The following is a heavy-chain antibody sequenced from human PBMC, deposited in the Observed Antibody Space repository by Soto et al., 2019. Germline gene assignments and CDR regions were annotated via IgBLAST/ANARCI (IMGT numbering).Heavy chain of an antibody. V-gene: IGHV1-2*02. J-gene: IGHJ4*02. CDR3: ASSTPSVGLVRSFDY. CDR2: INPNTGRT. D-gene: IGHD3-9*01. Sequence: ASVTVSCNASVYSFTGYYIHWVLQAPGEGLECMGLINPNTGRTIYAQKFQGRVTMTRDTSITTAYMELSGLTSDDTAVYYCASSTPSVGLVRSFDYWGQGTLVTVSS. CDR1: VYSFTGYY.